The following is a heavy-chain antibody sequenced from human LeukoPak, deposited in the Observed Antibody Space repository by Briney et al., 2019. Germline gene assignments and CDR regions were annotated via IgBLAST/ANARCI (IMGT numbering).Heavy chain of an antibody. J-gene: IGHJ3*02. CDR1: GFTFSSYS. Sequence: PGGSLRLSCAASGFTFSSYSMNWVRQAPGKGLEWVSSISSSSSYIYYADSVKGRFTISRDNAKNSLYLQMNSLRAEDTAVYYCARVQPQSLRYFDWLSPLGLVDAFDIWGQGTMVTVSS. CDR2: ISSSSSYI. CDR3: ARVQPQSLRYFDWLSPLGLVDAFDI. V-gene: IGHV3-21*01. D-gene: IGHD3-9*01.